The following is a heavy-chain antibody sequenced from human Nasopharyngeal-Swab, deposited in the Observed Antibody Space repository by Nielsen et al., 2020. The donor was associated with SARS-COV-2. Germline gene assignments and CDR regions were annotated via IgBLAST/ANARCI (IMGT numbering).Heavy chain of an antibody. CDR2: INPSGGST. Sequence: ASVKVSCKASGYTFTSYYMHWVRQAPGQGLEWMGIINPSGGSTSCAQKFQGRVTMTRDTSTSTVYMELSSLRSEDTAVYYCARGTQYYYDSSGYYTAPFDYWGQGTLVTVSS. CDR3: ARGTQYYYDSSGYYTAPFDY. J-gene: IGHJ4*02. D-gene: IGHD3-22*01. V-gene: IGHV1-46*01. CDR1: GYTFTSYY.